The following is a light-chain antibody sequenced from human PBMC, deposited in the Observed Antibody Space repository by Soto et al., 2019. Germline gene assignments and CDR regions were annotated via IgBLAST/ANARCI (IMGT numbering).Light chain of an antibody. Sequence: QPVLTQSPSASASLGASVKLTCTLSSGHSNYVIAWHQQQPEKGPRYLMKLNSDGSHSKGDGIPDRFSGSSSGAERYLTISSLQSEXEADYYCQTWDTGIRVFGGGTKLTVL. CDR3: QTWDTGIRV. CDR1: SGHSNYV. CDR2: LNSDGSH. J-gene: IGLJ2*01. V-gene: IGLV4-69*01.